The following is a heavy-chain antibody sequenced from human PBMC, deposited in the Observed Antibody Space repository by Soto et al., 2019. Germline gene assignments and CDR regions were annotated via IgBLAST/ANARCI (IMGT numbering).Heavy chain of an antibody. J-gene: IGHJ4*02. CDR2: ISGSGRST. V-gene: IGHV3-23*01. D-gene: IGHD6-13*01. CDR3: AKSHFPIAASRQPHFDH. Sequence: EVQLFESGGGLVQPGGSLRLSCAASGFKFSSYAMSWVRQAPGKGLEWVAVISGSGRSTFYADSVKGRFTISRDDSKNPLFLQMNTLRAEDTAIYYCAKSHFPIAASRQPHFDHWGQGALVTVSS. CDR1: GFKFSSYA.